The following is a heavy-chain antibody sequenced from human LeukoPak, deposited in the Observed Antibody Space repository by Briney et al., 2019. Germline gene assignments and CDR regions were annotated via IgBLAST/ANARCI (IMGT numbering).Heavy chain of an antibody. Sequence: GGSLRLSCAASGFTFSSYWMHWVRQAPGKGLVWVSRINSDGSSTSYAGSVKGRFTISRDNAKNTLYLQMNSLRAEDTAVYYCARGEGIIRRYYYDSSGYPDYWGQGTLVTVSS. CDR2: INSDGSST. CDR1: GFTFSSYW. J-gene: IGHJ4*02. V-gene: IGHV3-74*01. D-gene: IGHD3-22*01. CDR3: ARGEGIIRRYYYDSSGYPDY.